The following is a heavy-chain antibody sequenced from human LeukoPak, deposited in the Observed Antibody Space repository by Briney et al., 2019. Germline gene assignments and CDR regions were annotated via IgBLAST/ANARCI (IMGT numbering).Heavy chain of an antibody. V-gene: IGHV4-34*01. J-gene: IGHJ4*02. Sequence: KPSETLSLTCAVYGGSFSGYYWSWIRQPPGKGLEWIGEINHSGSTNYNPSLKSRVTISVDTSKNQFSLKLSSVTAADTAVYYCARGGHMVRFSYFDYWGQGTLVTVSS. D-gene: IGHD3-10*01. CDR1: GGSFSGYY. CDR3: ARGGHMVRFSYFDY. CDR2: INHSGST.